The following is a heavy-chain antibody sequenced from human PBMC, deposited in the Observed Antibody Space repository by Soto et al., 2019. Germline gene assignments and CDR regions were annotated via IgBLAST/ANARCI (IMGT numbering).Heavy chain of an antibody. CDR3: STTVITAPLFEY. CDR1: GFTFSGHY. J-gene: IGHJ4*02. Sequence: GGSLRLSCAGSGFTFSGHYMYWVRQAPGKGLEWLGRIRNKPNGHTTEYAASVKGRFTISRDDSKNSVYLQMNSLKSEDTAVYYCSTTVITAPLFEYWGQGTLVTVSS. CDR2: IRNKPNGHTT. D-gene: IGHD3-16*01. V-gene: IGHV3-72*01.